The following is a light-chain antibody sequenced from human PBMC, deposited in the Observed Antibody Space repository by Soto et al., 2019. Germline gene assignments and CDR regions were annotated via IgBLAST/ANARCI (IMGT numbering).Light chain of an antibody. CDR2: DAS. J-gene: IGKJ1*01. Sequence: EVMLTQSPATLSLSPGERATLSCRASQSVSSYLAWYQQKPGQAPRLLIYDASNRATGIPARFSGSGSATDFALTISRLEPEDFATYYCQQYGSSPWTFGQGTKVDI. V-gene: IGKV3-11*01. CDR1: QSVSSY. CDR3: QQYGSSPWT.